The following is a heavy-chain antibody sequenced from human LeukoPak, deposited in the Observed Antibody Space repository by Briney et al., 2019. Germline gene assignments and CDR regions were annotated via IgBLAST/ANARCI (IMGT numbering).Heavy chain of an antibody. CDR2: IYYSGST. V-gene: IGHV4-39*01. CDR1: GGSISSSSYY. CDR3: ARFITMVRGVKYYFDY. Sequence: SETLSLTCTVSGGSISSSSYYWGWIRQPPGKGLEWIGSIYYSGSTYYNPPLKSRVTISVDTSKNQFSLKLSSVTAADTAVYYCARFITMVRGVKYYFDYWGQGTLVTVSS. D-gene: IGHD3-10*01. J-gene: IGHJ4*02.